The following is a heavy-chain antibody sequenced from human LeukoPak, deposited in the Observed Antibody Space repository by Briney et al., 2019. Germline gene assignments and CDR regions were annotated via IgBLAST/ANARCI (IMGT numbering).Heavy chain of an antibody. J-gene: IGHJ5*02. Sequence: GGSLRLSCVASGFTFSKYHMNWVRQAPGKGLEWVSYISSSSITIYYADSVKGRFTISRDNAKNSLYLQMNSLRAEDTAVYYCARDSPVRQQLNWFDPWGQGTLVTVSS. CDR3: ARDSPVRQQLNWFDP. CDR1: GFTFSKYH. CDR2: ISSSSITI. V-gene: IGHV3-48*01. D-gene: IGHD6-13*01.